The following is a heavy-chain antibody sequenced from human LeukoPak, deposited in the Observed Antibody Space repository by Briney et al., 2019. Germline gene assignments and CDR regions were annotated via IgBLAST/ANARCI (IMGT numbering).Heavy chain of an antibody. J-gene: IGHJ4*02. CDR1: GGSISSGEYY. D-gene: IGHD4-17*01. CDR3: ARVGDGDYVFDY. Sequence: SQTLSLTCTVSGGSISSGEYYWSWIRQPPGKGLEWIRYIYYSASTHYNASLQSRVTISVDTSKNQFSLKLSSVTAADTAVYVCARVGDGDYVFDYWGQGTRVTVSS. V-gene: IGHV4-30-4*08. CDR2: IYYSAST.